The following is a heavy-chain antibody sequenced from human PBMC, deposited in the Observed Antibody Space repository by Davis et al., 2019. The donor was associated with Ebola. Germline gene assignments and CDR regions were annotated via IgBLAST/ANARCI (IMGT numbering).Heavy chain of an antibody. V-gene: IGHV1-24*01. Sequence: AASVKVSCKVSGYSLTELSVHWVRQTPEKGLEWMGGFHPERGETVFAQNFQGRVSLTEDTSTDTAYMELSSLRSEDTAIYFCATSIPGMLTGYNPWYYFDSWGQGTLVTVSS. CDR2: FHPERGET. CDR3: ATSIPGMLTGYNPWYYFDS. J-gene: IGHJ4*02. CDR1: GYSLTELS. D-gene: IGHD3-9*01.